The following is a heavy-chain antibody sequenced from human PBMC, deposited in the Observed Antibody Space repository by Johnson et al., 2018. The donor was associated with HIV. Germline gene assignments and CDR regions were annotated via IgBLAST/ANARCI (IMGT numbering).Heavy chain of an antibody. CDR3: ARDTVLGEVELRDGFDI. V-gene: IGHV3-30*04. CDR2: VSYDGSER. CDR1: GFSFSSYA. J-gene: IGHJ3*02. Sequence: QVQLVESGGGVVQPGRSLRLSCAASGFSFSSYAMHWVRQAPGKGLEWVAVVSYDGSERYYADSVKGRFTISRDSSKNTLYLQMNSLRAEDTAVYYCARDTVLGEVELRDGFDIWGQGTMVTVSS. D-gene: IGHD2-8*02.